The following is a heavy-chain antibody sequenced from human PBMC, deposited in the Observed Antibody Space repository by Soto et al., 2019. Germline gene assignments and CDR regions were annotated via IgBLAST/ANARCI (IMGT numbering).Heavy chain of an antibody. CDR3: ARLHSYYGSGSYLPLYYYYGMDV. J-gene: IGHJ6*02. CDR1: GGSFSGYY. V-gene: IGHV4-34*01. Sequence: SETLSLTCAVYGGSFSGYYWSWIRPPPGKGLEWIGEINHSGSTNYNPSLKSRVTISVDTSKNQFSLKLISVTAADTAVYYCARLHSYYGSGSYLPLYYYYGMDVWGQGTTVTVSS. D-gene: IGHD3-10*01. CDR2: INHSGST.